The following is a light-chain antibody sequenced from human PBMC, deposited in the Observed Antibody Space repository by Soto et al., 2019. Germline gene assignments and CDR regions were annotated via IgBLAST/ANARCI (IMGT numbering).Light chain of an antibody. CDR2: GAS. Sequence: EIVLTQSPGTLSLSPGEIATLSFSASQSVSSSYLAWYQQKPGQAPRFLIYGASSRATGIPDRFSGSGSGTDFTLTISRLEPEDFAVYYCQQYGSSPPWTFGQGTKVDIK. CDR3: QQYGSSPPWT. CDR1: QSVSSSY. V-gene: IGKV3-20*01. J-gene: IGKJ1*01.